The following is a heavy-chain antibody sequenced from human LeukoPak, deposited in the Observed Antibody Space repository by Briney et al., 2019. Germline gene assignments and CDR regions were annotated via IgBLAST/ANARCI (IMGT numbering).Heavy chain of an antibody. Sequence: ASVKVSCKASGYTFTGYYMHWVRQAPGQGLEWMGWINPNSGGTNYAQKFQGGVTMTRDTSISTAYMELSRLRSDDTAVYYCARVKRNYPLDQYFQHWGQGTLVTVSS. V-gene: IGHV1-2*02. CDR1: GYTFTGYY. D-gene: IGHD1-7*01. J-gene: IGHJ1*01. CDR2: INPNSGGT. CDR3: ARVKRNYPLDQYFQH.